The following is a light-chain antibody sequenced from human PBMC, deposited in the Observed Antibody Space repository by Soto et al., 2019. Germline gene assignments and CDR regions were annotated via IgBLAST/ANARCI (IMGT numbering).Light chain of an antibody. CDR2: KAS. CDR3: QQYQSYSRT. J-gene: IGKJ1*01. Sequence: DIQMTQSPSTLSASVGDRVTITCRASQSISTWLAWYQQKPGKAPNLLIYKASSLESGVPSRFSGSGSGTEFTLTISSLQPDDFATYYCQQYQSYSRTFGQGTKVDIK. V-gene: IGKV1-5*03. CDR1: QSISTW.